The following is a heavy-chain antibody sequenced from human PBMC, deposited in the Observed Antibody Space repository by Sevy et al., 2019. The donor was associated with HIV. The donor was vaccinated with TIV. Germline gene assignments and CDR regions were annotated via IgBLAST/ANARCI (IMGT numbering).Heavy chain of an antibody. CDR2: IWYDGRTK. V-gene: IGHV3-33*01. CDR1: GFTFRSFS. J-gene: IGHJ5*01. CDR3: ARDSARVIVPTAGFDS. D-gene: IGHD1-1*01. Sequence: GGSLRLSCSASGFTFRSFSMHWVRQAPGKGLEWVAAIWYDGRTKQYADSGKGRFTISRDNSKNMLSLEMNSLRAEDTGLYFCARDSARVIVPTAGFDSWGQGTLVTVSS.